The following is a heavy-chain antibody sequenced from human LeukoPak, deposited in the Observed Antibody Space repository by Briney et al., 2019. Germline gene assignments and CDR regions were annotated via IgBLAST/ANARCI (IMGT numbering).Heavy chain of an antibody. D-gene: IGHD3-10*01. CDR3: AREDYGSFFFDY. Sequence: PGGALRLSCAASGCTFSSYAMHGVGQAPGKGRAWVAVISYDGSNKYYADSVKGRFTLSRDNSKSTLYLQMNILTAEHTAAYYCAREDYGSFFFDYWGQGTLVTVSS. CDR1: GCTFSSYA. CDR2: ISYDGSNK. V-gene: IGHV3-30-3*01. J-gene: IGHJ4*02.